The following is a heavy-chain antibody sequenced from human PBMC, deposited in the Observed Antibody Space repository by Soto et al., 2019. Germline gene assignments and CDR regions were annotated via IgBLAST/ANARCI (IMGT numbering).Heavy chain of an antibody. J-gene: IGHJ3*02. CDR3: ARGSGSYYAIPAFDI. V-gene: IGHV4-61*01. CDR2: IYYSGST. D-gene: IGHD1-26*01. Sequence: QVQLQESGPGLVKPSETLSLTCTVSGGSVSSGSYYWSWIRQPPGKGLEWIGYIYYSGSTNYNPSLKRRVPISVDTSKNQFSLKLSSVTAADTAVYYCARGSGSYYAIPAFDIWGQGTMVTVSS. CDR1: GGSVSSGSYY.